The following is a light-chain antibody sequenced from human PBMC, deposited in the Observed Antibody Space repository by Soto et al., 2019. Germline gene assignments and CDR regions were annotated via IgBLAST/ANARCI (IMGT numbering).Light chain of an antibody. CDR2: GAS. V-gene: IGKV3-20*01. CDR3: QQYGSSPDT. Sequence: EIVLTQSPGTLSLSPGERATLSCMASQSVISSYLAWYPQKPGQAPRLLIYGASSMATGIPDRCSGSGSGTDFTLTISSLEPEDFAVYYCQQYGSSPDTFGQGTKLEIK. J-gene: IGKJ2*01. CDR1: QSVISSY.